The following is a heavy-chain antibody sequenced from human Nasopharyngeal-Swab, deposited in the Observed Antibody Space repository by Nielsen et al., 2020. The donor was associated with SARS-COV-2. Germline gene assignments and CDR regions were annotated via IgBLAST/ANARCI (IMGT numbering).Heavy chain of an antibody. Sequence: IRQSPGEGLEWIGEINHSGSTNYNPSLKSRVTISVDTSKNQFSLKLSSVTAADTAVYYCARAGDIRYYYYGMDVWGQGTTVTVSS. V-gene: IGHV4-34*01. CDR2: INHSGST. D-gene: IGHD2-21*01. J-gene: IGHJ6*02. CDR3: ARAGDIRYYYYGMDV.